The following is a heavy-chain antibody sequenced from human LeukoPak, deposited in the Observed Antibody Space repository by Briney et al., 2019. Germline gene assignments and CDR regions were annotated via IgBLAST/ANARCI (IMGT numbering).Heavy chain of an antibody. Sequence: SETLSLTCAVYGGSFSGYYWSWIRQPPGKGLEWIGEINHSGSTNYNPSLKSRVTISVDTSKNQFSLKLSSVTAADTAVYYCARDSYYGSGGYYTSPGFDYWGQGTLVTVSS. V-gene: IGHV4-34*01. D-gene: IGHD3-10*01. CDR2: INHSGST. CDR1: GGSFSGYY. J-gene: IGHJ4*02. CDR3: ARDSYYGSGGYYTSPGFDY.